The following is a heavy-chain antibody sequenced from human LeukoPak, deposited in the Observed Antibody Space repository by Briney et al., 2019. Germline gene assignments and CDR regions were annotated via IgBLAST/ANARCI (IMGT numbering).Heavy chain of an antibody. V-gene: IGHV3-7*01. Sequence: GGSLRLSCAASGFTFSSYWMSWVRQAPGKGLEWVANVVQDGSDKYYVDSVKGRFTISRDNAKNSLYLQMNGLRAEDTAVYYCARNNYYARDSWGQGTLVTVSS. CDR1: GFTFSSYW. D-gene: IGHD1-26*01. J-gene: IGHJ5*01. CDR3: ARNNYYARDS. CDR2: VVQDGSDK.